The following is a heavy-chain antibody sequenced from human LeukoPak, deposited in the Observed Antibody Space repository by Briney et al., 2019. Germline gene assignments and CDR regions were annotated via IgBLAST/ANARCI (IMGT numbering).Heavy chain of an antibody. CDR2: SYI. CDR3: ARGVYCSSTSCYETGGFDY. Sequence: SYIYYADSVKGRFTISRDNAKNSLYLQMNSLRAEDTAVYYCARGVYCSSTSCYETGGFDYWGQGTLVTVSS. D-gene: IGHD2-2*01. J-gene: IGHJ4*02. V-gene: IGHV3-21*01.